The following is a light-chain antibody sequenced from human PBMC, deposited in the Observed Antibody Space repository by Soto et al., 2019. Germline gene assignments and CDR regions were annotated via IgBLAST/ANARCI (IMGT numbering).Light chain of an antibody. J-gene: IGKJ1*01. CDR2: GAT. Sequence: EIVLTQSPGTLSLSPGERATLSCRASQSFSSNYLAWYQQKHGQAPRILIYGATTRATGIPDRFSGSESGTDFTLTISRLESEDSAVYYCQQYSSVWTFGQGTKVEI. CDR3: QQYSSVWT. V-gene: IGKV3-20*01. CDR1: QSFSSNY.